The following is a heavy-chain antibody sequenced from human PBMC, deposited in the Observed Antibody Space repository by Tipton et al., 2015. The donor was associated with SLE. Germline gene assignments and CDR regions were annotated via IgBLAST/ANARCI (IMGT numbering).Heavy chain of an antibody. J-gene: IGHJ4*02. CDR2: INHSEST. CDR3: ARGNPGESYDY. V-gene: IGHV4-34*01. CDR1: GSSITTYY. D-gene: IGHD3-16*01. Sequence: LRLSCTVSGSSITTYYWSWIRQPPGKGLEWIGEINHSESTTYNPSLRSRVTITVDTSRNQVSLELTSVTAADTGVYYCARGNPGESYDYWGQGTLVTVSS.